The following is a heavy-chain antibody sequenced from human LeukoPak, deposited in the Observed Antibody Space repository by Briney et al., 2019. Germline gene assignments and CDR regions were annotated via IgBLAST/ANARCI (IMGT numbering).Heavy chain of an antibody. D-gene: IGHD5-18*01. Sequence: PGGSLRLSCAASGFTFSSYEMHWVRKSPGKGLEGISYISSSGSTIYYADSVKGRFTISRDNGKNSLYLQMNSLRAEDTAVYYCARVHYNTAMVDIDYWGQGTLVTVAS. CDR3: ARVHYNTAMVDIDY. CDR1: GFTFSSYE. CDR2: ISSSGSTI. J-gene: IGHJ4*02. V-gene: IGHV3-48*03.